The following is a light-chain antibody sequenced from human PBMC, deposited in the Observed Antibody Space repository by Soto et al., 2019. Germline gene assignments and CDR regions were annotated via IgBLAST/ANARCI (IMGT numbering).Light chain of an antibody. CDR3: QQYNSYSWT. V-gene: IGKV1-5*03. Sequence: DIQMTQSPSTLSASVGDRVTITCRASQSISSWLAWFQQKPGKAPNLLIYKASILESGVPSRLTVSGSGTEFTLTISSLQPDDFATYYCQQYNSYSWTFGQGTKVEIK. J-gene: IGKJ1*01. CDR2: KAS. CDR1: QSISSW.